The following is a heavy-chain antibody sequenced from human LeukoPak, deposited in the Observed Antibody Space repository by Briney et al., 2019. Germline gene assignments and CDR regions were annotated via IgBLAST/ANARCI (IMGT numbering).Heavy chain of an antibody. CDR1: GFTFSSYA. V-gene: IGHV3-23*01. CDR3: AKVLNYDFWSGYYTSQAFDI. CDR2: ISGSGGST. D-gene: IGHD3-3*01. Sequence: GGSLRLSCAASGFTFSSYAMSWVRQAPGKGLEWVSAISGSGGSTYYADSVKGRFTISRDNSKNTLYLQMSSLRAEDTAVYYCAKVLNYDFWSGYYTSQAFDIWGQGTMVTVSS. J-gene: IGHJ3*02.